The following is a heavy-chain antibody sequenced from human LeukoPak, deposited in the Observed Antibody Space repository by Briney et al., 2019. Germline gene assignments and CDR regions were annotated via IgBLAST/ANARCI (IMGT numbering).Heavy chain of an antibody. CDR2: IYTTGNT. J-gene: IGHJ5*02. CDR1: GGSISSYY. V-gene: IGHV4-4*07. D-gene: IGHD3-10*01. CDR3: ARDSFYGSGSYHFDP. Sequence: PSETLSLTCTVSGGSISSYYWSWIRQPAGKGLEGIGRIYTTGNTNYNPSLTSRVTMSVDTSKNQSSLKVTSVTAADTAVYYCARDSFYGSGSYHFDPWGQGTLVTVSS.